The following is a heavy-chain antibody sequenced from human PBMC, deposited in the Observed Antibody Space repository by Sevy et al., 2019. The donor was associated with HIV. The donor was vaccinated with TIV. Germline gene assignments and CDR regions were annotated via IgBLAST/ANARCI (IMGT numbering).Heavy chain of an antibody. D-gene: IGHD2-8*01. CDR3: AREGCTKPHDY. Sequence: RGCLRLSCAASGFTFSKYSMSWVRQPPGKGLEWVSTLSFGCGEINYADSVKGRFTVSRDNSKSSVYLQMNNLRPEDTAVHYCAREGCTKPHDYWGQGTLVNVSS. V-gene: IGHV3-23*01. CDR2: LSFGCGEI. J-gene: IGHJ4*02. CDR1: GFTFSKYS.